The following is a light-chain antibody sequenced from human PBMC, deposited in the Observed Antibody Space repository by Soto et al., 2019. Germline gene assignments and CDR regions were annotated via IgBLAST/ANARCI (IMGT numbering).Light chain of an antibody. Sequence: DIQMTHSPSTLSASVGDRVTITCRASQSISSWLAWYQQKPGKAPNLLIYDVSSLETGVPSRFSGSASGTEFTLTISSLQPEDFATYFCQQYHTYWTFGQGTKVDIK. J-gene: IGKJ1*01. CDR2: DVS. V-gene: IGKV1-5*01. CDR1: QSISSW. CDR3: QQYHTYWT.